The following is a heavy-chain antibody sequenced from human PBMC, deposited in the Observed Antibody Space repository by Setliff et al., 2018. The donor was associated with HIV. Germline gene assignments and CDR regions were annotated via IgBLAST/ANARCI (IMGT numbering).Heavy chain of an antibody. CDR2: INLNTGNT. CDR3: ARGRTYDSSGYIGNWFDP. Sequence: GASVKVSCKASGYTFTGYYMHWVRQAPGQGLEWMGCINLNTGNTNYAQKFRGRVIVTRDTSINTAYVELRSLRLDDTAVYFCARGRTYDSSGYIGNWFDPWGQGTLVTVSS. V-gene: IGHV1-2*02. CDR1: GYTFTGYY. D-gene: IGHD3-22*01. J-gene: IGHJ5*02.